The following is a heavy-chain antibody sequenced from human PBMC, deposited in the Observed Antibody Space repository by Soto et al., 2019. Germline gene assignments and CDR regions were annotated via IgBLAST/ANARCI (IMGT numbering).Heavy chain of an antibody. V-gene: IGHV4-39*01. CDR2: IYYSGST. CDR3: ARHTVNCSGGSCHFYYFDY. Sequence: PSETLSLTCTVSGGSTSSSSYYWGWIRQPPGKGLEWIGSIYYSGSTYYNPSLKSRVTISVDTSKNQFSLKLSSVTAADTAMYYCARHTVNCSGGSCHFYYFDYWGQGTPVTVSS. D-gene: IGHD2-15*01. CDR1: GGSTSSSSYY. J-gene: IGHJ4*02.